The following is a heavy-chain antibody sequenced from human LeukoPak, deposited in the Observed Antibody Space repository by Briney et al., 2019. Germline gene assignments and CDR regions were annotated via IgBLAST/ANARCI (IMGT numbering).Heavy chain of an antibody. D-gene: IGHD6-13*01. CDR3: ARAAWKIAAAGPYYYYMDV. J-gene: IGHJ6*03. Sequence: ASVKVSCKASGYTFTSYGISWVRQAPGQGLEWMGWISAYNGNTNYAQKLQGRVNMTTDTSTSTAYMELRSLRSDDTAVYYCARAAWKIAAAGPYYYYMDVWGKGTTVTISS. CDR1: GYTFTSYG. CDR2: ISAYNGNT. V-gene: IGHV1-18*01.